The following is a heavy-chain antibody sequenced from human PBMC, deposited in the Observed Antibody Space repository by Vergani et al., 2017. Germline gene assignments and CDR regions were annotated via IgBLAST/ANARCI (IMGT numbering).Heavy chain of an antibody. V-gene: IGHV4-4*02. CDR2: INHSGST. D-gene: IGHD6-13*01. CDR1: GGSISSSNW. J-gene: IGHJ6*03. CDR3: ARVRGIAAAGTYYYYYYYMDV. Sequence: QVQLQESGPGLVKPSGTLSLTCAVSGGSISSSNWWSWVRQPPGKGLEWIGEINHSGSTNYNPSLKSRVTISVDTSKNQFSLKLSSVTAADTAVYYCARVRGIAAAGTYYYYYYYMDVWGKGTTVTVSS.